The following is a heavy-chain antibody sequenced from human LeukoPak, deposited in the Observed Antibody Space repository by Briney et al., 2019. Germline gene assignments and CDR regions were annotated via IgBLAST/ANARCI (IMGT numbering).Heavy chain of an antibody. Sequence: SETLSLTCAVYGGSFSGYYWSWIRQPPGKGLEWIGEINHSGSTNYNPSLKSRVTISVDTSKNQFSLKLSSVTAADTAVYYCVRVPRYYYGSGSWRNWFDPWGQGTLVTVSS. J-gene: IGHJ5*02. CDR2: INHSGST. CDR1: GGSFSGYY. CDR3: VRVPRYYYGSGSWRNWFDP. V-gene: IGHV4-34*01. D-gene: IGHD3-10*01.